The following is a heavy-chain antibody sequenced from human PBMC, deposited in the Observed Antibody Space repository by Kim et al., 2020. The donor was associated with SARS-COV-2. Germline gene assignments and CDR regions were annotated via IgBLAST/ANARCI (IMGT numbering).Heavy chain of an antibody. J-gene: IGHJ4*02. CDR2: IYYSGST. D-gene: IGHD6-6*01. CDR3: ARSIAARPLLDY. Sequence: SETLSLTCTVSGGSISSGGYYWSWIRQHPGKGLEWIGYIYYSGSTYYNPSLKSRVTISVDTSKNQFSLKLSSVTAADTAVYYCARSIAARPLLDYWGQGTLVTVSS. CDR1: GGSISSGGYY. V-gene: IGHV4-31*03.